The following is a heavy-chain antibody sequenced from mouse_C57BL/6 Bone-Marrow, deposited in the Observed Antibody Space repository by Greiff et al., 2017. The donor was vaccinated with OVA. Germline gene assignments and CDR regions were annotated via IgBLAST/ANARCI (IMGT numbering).Heavy chain of an antibody. CDR1: GFTFSNYW. Sequence: EVKVEESGGGLVQPGGSMKLSCVASGFTFSNYWTNWVRQSPEKGLEWVAQIRLKSDNYATHYAESVKGRFTISRDDSKSSVYLQMNNLRAEDTGIYYCPHLLMAGYFDVWGTGTTVTVSS. CDR2: IRLKSDNYAT. J-gene: IGHJ1*03. CDR3: PHLLMAGYFDV. V-gene: IGHV6-3*01. D-gene: IGHD2-1*01.